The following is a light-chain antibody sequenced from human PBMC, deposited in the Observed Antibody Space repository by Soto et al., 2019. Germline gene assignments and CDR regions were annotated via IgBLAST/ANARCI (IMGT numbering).Light chain of an antibody. CDR1: SSDVGGYNS. CDR2: EVT. Sequence: QPVLTQPPSASGSPGQSVTISCTGTSSDVGGYNSVSWYQQHPGKAPKLMIYEVTKRPSGVPHRFSGSKSGNTASLTVSGLQAEDEADYYCSSYAGSNRGVFGGGTKLNVL. V-gene: IGLV2-8*01. CDR3: SSYAGSNRGV. J-gene: IGLJ3*02.